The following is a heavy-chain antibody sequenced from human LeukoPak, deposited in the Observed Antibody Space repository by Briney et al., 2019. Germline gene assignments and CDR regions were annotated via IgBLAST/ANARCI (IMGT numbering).Heavy chain of an antibody. Sequence: SETLSPTCTVSGGSISSYYWSWIRQPAGKGLEWIGRIYTSGSTNYNPSLKSRVTMSVDTSKNQFSLKLSSVTAADTAVYYCARGGITMVRGVTPDPFDYWGQGTLVTVSS. V-gene: IGHV4-4*07. CDR3: ARGGITMVRGVTPDPFDY. CDR2: IYTSGST. J-gene: IGHJ4*02. CDR1: GGSISSYY. D-gene: IGHD3-10*01.